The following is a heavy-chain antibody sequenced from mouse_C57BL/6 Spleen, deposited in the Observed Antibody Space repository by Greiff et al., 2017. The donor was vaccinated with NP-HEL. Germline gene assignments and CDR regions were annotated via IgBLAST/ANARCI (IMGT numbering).Heavy chain of an antibody. Sequence: VQLQQSGPELVKPGASVKISCKASGYAFSSSWMNWVKQRPGKGLEWIGRIYPGDGDTNYNGKFKGKATLTADKSSSTAYMQLSSLTSEDSAVYFCYYGSSYGGYFDVWGTGTTVTVSS. V-gene: IGHV1-82*01. CDR2: IYPGDGDT. D-gene: IGHD1-1*01. CDR3: YYGSSYGGYFDV. CDR1: GYAFSSSW. J-gene: IGHJ1*03.